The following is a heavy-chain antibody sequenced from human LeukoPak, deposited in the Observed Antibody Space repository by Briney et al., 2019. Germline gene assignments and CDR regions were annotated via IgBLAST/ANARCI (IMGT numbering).Heavy chain of an antibody. D-gene: IGHD4-11*01. J-gene: IGHJ1*01. CDR1: GFTFSSYA. CDR2: ISYDGSNK. Sequence: GGSLRLSCAASGFTFSSYAMHWVRQAPGKGLEWVAVISYDGSNKYYADSVKGRFTISRDNSKNTLYLQMNSLRAEDTAVYYCAREWTTVTTFDPQAAEYFQHWGQGTLVTVSS. CDR3: AREWTTVTTFDPQAAEYFQH. V-gene: IGHV3-30-3*01.